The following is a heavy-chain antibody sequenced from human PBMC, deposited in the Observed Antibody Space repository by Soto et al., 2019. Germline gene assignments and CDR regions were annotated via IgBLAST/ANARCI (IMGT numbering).Heavy chain of an antibody. Sequence: SETLSLTCTVSGGSISSYYWSWIRQPPGKGLEWIGYIYYSGSTNYNPSLKSRVTISVDTSKNQFSLKLSSVTAADTAVYHCARSGHGGTWLVSFDSWGQGTPVTVSS. CDR2: IYYSGST. D-gene: IGHD3-9*01. CDR3: ARSGHGGTWLVSFDS. CDR1: GGSISSYY. J-gene: IGHJ4*02. V-gene: IGHV4-59*01.